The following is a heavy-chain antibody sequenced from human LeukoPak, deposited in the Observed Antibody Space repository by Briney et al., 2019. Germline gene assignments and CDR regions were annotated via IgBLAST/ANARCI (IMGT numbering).Heavy chain of an antibody. V-gene: IGHV4-31*03. Sequence: SQTLSLTCTVSGGSISSGGYYWSWIRQHPGKGLEWIGYIYYSGSTYYNPSLKSRVTISVGTSKNQFSLKLSSVTAADTAVYYCARGWAAAGPFDYWGQGTLVTVSS. D-gene: IGHD6-13*01. CDR1: GGSISSGGYY. CDR2: IYYSGST. J-gene: IGHJ4*02. CDR3: ARGWAAAGPFDY.